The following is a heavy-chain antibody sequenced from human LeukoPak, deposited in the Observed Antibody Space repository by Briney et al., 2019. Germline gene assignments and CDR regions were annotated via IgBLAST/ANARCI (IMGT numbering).Heavy chain of an antibody. V-gene: IGHV1-46*01. CDR2: INPSGGST. CDR3: AREDCSGGSCYGY. CDR1: GYTFTSYY. Sequence: ASVKVSCKASGYTFTSYYMHWVRQAPGQGLEWMGIINPSGGSTSYAQKFQGRVTMTRNTSASTVYMELSSLRSEDTAVYYCAREDCSGGSCYGYWGQGTLVTVSS. D-gene: IGHD2-15*01. J-gene: IGHJ4*02.